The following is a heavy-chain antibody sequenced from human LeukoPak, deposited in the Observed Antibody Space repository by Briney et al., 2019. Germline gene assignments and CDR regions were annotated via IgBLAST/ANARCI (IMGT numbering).Heavy chain of an antibody. Sequence: SGTLSLTCAVSGGSISSSNWWSWVRQPPGKGLEWIGEIYHSGSTNYNPSLKSRVTISVDKSKNQFSLKLSSVTAADTAVYYCARGYGSGSELPYYFDYWGQGTLVTVSS. CDR2: IYHSGST. V-gene: IGHV4-4*02. CDR3: ARGYGSGSELPYYFDY. CDR1: GGSISSSNW. D-gene: IGHD3-10*01. J-gene: IGHJ4*02.